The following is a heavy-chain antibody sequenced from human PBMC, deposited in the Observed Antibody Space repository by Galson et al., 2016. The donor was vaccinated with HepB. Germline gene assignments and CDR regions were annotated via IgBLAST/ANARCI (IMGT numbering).Heavy chain of an antibody. Sequence: SVKVSCKASGYTFTAYYIHWVRQAPGQGLEWVGWINPYSGGTKYAQKFQGCVTMTRDTSISSAYMELSRLKSDDAALYYCAKEGQLERYAFDIWGLGTMVTVSS. CDR3: AKEGQLERYAFDI. CDR1: GYTFTAYY. D-gene: IGHD1-1*01. J-gene: IGHJ3*02. CDR2: INPYSGGT. V-gene: IGHV1-2*04.